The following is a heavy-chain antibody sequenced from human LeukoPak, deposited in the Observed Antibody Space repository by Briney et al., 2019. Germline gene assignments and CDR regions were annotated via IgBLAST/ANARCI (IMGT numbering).Heavy chain of an antibody. CDR3: ARDGPACSSTSCYPYYYYGMDV. CDR1: GFTFSSYA. CDR2: ISYDGSNK. Sequence: GRSLRLSCAASGFTFSSYAMHWVRHAPAKGLEWVAVISYDGSNKYYADSVKGRFTISRDNSKNTLYLQMNSLRAEDTAVYYCARDGPACSSTSCYPYYYYGMDVWGQGTTVTVSS. V-gene: IGHV3-30-3*01. D-gene: IGHD2-2*01. J-gene: IGHJ6*02.